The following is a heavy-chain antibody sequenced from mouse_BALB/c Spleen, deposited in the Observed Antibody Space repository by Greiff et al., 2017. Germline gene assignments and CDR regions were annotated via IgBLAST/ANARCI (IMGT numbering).Heavy chain of an antibody. V-gene: IGHV1-9*01. D-gene: IGHD1-1*02. CDR3: ARRGDYGHTMDY. CDR1: GYTFSSYW. Sequence: QVQLQQSGAELMKPGASVKISCKATGYTFSSYWIEWVKQRPGHGLEWIGEILPGSGSTNYNEKFKGKATFTADTSSNTAYMQLSSLTSEDSAVYYGARRGDYGHTMDYWGQGTSVTVSS. J-gene: IGHJ4*01. CDR2: ILPGSGST.